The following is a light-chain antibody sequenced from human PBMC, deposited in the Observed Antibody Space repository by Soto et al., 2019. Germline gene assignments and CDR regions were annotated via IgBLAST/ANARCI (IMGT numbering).Light chain of an antibody. CDR2: DNN. CDR1: SSNIGNNY. V-gene: IGLV1-51*01. CDR3: GTWDTSLSGGLV. Sequence: QSVLTQPPSVSAAPGQKVTISCSGSSSNIGNNYVSWYQQLPGTAPKLLIYDNNKRPSGTPDRFSGSKSGTSATLGITGLQTGDEADYYCGTWDTSLSGGLVFGGGTKLTVL. J-gene: IGLJ2*01.